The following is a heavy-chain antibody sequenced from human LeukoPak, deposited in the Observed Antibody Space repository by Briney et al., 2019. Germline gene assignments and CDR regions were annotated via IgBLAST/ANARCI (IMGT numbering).Heavy chain of an antibody. CDR3: ARDAGDRHAFDI. Sequence: SVKVSCKASGGTFSSYAISWVRQAPGQGLEWMGGIIPIFGTANYAQKFQGRVAITADKSTSTAYMELSSLRFEDTAVYYCARDAGDRHAFDIWGQGTMVTVSS. CDR2: IIPIFGTA. V-gene: IGHV1-69*06. D-gene: IGHD1-26*01. CDR1: GGTFSSYA. J-gene: IGHJ3*02.